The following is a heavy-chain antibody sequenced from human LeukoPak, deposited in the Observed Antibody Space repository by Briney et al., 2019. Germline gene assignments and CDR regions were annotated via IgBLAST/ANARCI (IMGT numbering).Heavy chain of an antibody. J-gene: IGHJ4*02. CDR3: ARDCRDGYNCGDY. V-gene: IGHV3-11*01. CDR2: ISSSGSTI. CDR1: GFTSSDYY. D-gene: IGHD5-24*01. Sequence: EGSLRLSCAASGFTSSDYYMTWIRQAPGKGLEWVSYISSSGSTIYYADSVKGRFTISRDNAKKSLYMQMNSLRAEDTAVYYCARDCRDGYNCGDYWGQGTLVTVSS.